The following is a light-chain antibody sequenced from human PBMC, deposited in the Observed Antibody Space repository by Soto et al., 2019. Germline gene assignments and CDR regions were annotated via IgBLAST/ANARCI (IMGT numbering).Light chain of an antibody. CDR2: EVT. V-gene: IGLV2-14*01. J-gene: IGLJ1*01. CDR3: SSYSSASSRV. Sequence: QSVLSHPASVCWSPGHSITISCTGTSSDIGTYDYVSWYQQHPGKAPKLMIYEVTNLPSGVSNRFSASKSGNTASLTISGLQAEEEADYYCSSYSSASSRVFGTGTKVTXL. CDR1: SSDIGTYDY.